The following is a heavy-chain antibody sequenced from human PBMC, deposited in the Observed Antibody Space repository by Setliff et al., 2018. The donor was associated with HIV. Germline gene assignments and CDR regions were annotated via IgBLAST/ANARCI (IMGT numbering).Heavy chain of an antibody. Sequence: SETLSLTCTVSGGSLRSYYWSWIRQSPGKGLEWIGYIFSSGTTDYNPSLKSRVTLALDTSTNQFSLKLRSVTAADTAVYYCARDYGSGSYDHWSQGTLVTVSS. D-gene: IGHD3-10*01. J-gene: IGHJ5*02. V-gene: IGHV4-59*08. CDR3: ARDYGSGSYDH. CDR1: GGSLRSYY. CDR2: IFSSGTT.